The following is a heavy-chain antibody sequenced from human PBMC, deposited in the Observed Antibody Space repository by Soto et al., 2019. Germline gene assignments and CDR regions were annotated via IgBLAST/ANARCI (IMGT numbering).Heavy chain of an antibody. J-gene: IGHJ6*02. CDR2: MYQSGST. CDR1: GGSIGSGDYS. CDR3: ARVGALGDYYGLDV. V-gene: IGHV4-30-2*01. D-gene: IGHD3-16*01. Sequence: SETLSLTCGVSGGSIGSGDYSWSWIRQPPGKGLEWIGYMYQSGSTYYNPSLKSRVTMSVGRSKNQFSLKLSSVTAADTAVYYCARVGALGDYYGLDVWGQGTTVTVSS.